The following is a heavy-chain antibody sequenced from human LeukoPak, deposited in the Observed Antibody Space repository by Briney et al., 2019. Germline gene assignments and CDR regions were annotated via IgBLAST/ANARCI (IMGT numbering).Heavy chain of an antibody. V-gene: IGHV3-53*01. J-gene: IGHJ4*02. CDR1: GFTVSSSY. CDR2: IYSGGST. Sequence: GGSLRLSCAASGFTVSSSYMSWVRQAPGKGLEWVSVIYSGGSTYYADSVKGRFTISRDNSKNTLYLQMNSLRAEDTAVYYCARVPGRDYGEYYFDYWGQGTLVTVSS. CDR3: ARVPGRDYGEYYFDY. D-gene: IGHD4-17*01.